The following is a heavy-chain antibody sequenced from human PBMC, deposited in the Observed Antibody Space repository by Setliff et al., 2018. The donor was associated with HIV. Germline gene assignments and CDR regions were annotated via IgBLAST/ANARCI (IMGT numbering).Heavy chain of an antibody. D-gene: IGHD1-1*01. CDR3: ARGNGRGYFYYMDV. Sequence: LSLTCTVSCGSITSHYWRWIRQPPGKGLEWMGYIYHSGTSNYNPSLKSRVTISVDTSKNQFSLKLSSVTAADTAVYYCARGNGRGYFYYMDVWGKGTTVTVSS. V-gene: IGHV4-59*11. J-gene: IGHJ6*03. CDR1: CGSITSHY. CDR2: IYHSGTS.